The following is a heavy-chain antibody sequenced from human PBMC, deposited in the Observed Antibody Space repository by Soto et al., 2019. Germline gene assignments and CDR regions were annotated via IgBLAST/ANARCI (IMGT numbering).Heavy chain of an antibody. Sequence: GGSLRLSCAASGFTFSDHYMNWIRQAPGKGLEWLSFISISGSTIHYADSVKGRFTISRDNAKNSLYLQMNSLRAEDTAVYYCARDAISSSNSLRYMDVWGKGTTVTVSS. CDR2: ISISGSTI. CDR3: ARDAISSSNSLRYMDV. V-gene: IGHV3-11*01. CDR1: GFTFSDHY. D-gene: IGHD4-4*01. J-gene: IGHJ6*03.